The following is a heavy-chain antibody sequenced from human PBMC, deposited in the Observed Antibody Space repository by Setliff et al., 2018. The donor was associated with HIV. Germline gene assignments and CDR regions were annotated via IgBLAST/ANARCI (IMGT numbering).Heavy chain of an antibody. J-gene: IGHJ1*01. Sequence: GASVKVSCKASGYTFTSYYMHWVRQAPGRGLEWMGIINPSSGSTTYAQKFQGRVTMTRYTSTSTVYMELSSLRSEDTAVYYCAGDPAPSSSASYFQHWGQGTPVTVSS. CDR3: AGDPAPSSSASYFQH. V-gene: IGHV1-46*01. CDR1: GYTFTSYY. D-gene: IGHD6-6*01. CDR2: INPSSGST.